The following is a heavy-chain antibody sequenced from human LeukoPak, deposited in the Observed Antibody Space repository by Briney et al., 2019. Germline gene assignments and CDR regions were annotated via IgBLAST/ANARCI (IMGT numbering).Heavy chain of an antibody. Sequence: SETLSLTCTVSGGSIRNSGYYWGWIRQPPGKGLEWIGSIYYSGSTYYNPSLKTRVTISVDTSKNQFSLNLSSVTAPDTAVYYCARLTVTTPFFDYWGQGSLVSVSS. CDR1: GGSIRNSGYY. J-gene: IGHJ4*02. V-gene: IGHV4-39*01. CDR3: ARLTVTTPFFDY. D-gene: IGHD4-17*01. CDR2: IYYSGST.